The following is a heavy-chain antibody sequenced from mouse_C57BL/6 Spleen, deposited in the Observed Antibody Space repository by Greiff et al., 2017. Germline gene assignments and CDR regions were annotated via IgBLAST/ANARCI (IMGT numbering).Heavy chain of an antibody. J-gene: IGHJ1*03. CDR1: GYTFTSYW. D-gene: IGHD2-5*01. Sequence: QVQLQQPGAELVKPGASVKMSCKASGYTFTSYWITWVKQRPGQGLEWIGDIYPGSGSTNYNEKFKSKATLTVDTSSSTAYMQLSSLTSEDSAVYYCARLTYYSNPRYFDVWGTGTTVTVSS. CDR3: ARLTYYSNPRYFDV. V-gene: IGHV1-55*01. CDR2: IYPGSGST.